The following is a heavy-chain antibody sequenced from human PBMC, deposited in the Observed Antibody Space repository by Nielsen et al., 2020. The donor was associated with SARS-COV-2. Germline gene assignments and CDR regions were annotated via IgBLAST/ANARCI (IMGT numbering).Heavy chain of an antibody. D-gene: IGHD3-9*01. CDR1: GGSISSGGYY. Sequence: SETLSLTCTVSGGSISSGGYYWSWIRQPPGKGLEWIGYIYYSGSTYYNPSLKSRVTISVDTSKNQFSLKLSSVTAADTAVYYCARGGEYYDILTGYRPTDYWGQGTLVTVSS. CDR2: IYYSGST. CDR3: ARGGEYYDILTGYRPTDY. J-gene: IGHJ4*02. V-gene: IGHV4-30-4*01.